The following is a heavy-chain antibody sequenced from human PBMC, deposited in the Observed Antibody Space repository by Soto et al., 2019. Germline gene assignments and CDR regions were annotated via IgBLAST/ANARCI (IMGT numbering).Heavy chain of an antibody. D-gene: IGHD3-10*01. CDR2: INPFDGSR. J-gene: IGHJ4*02. V-gene: IGHV1-46*03. CDR3: SRVDPGETSPFDH. Sequence: VSVNVSSKASGFSFTSYYLHWLRQAPGQGLEWMGWINPFDGSRMFAQSFQGRVTMTRDTYTSTVYMEVSSLRSEDTAVYYCSRVDPGETSPFDHWGQGTLVTVSS. CDR1: GFSFTSYY.